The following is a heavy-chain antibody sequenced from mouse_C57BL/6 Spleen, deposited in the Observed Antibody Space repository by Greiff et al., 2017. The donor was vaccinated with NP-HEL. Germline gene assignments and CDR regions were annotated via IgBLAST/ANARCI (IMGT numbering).Heavy chain of an antibody. CDR1: GYTFTSYW. Sequence: QVQLQQPGAELVRPGSSVKLSCKASGYTFTSYWMHWVKQRPIQGLEWIGNIDPSDSETHYNQKFKDKATLTVDKSSSTAYMQLSSLTSEDSAVYYCARGDDDDWYFDVWGTGTTVTVSS. V-gene: IGHV1-52*01. CDR3: ARGDDDDWYFDV. D-gene: IGHD2-4*01. J-gene: IGHJ1*03. CDR2: IDPSDSET.